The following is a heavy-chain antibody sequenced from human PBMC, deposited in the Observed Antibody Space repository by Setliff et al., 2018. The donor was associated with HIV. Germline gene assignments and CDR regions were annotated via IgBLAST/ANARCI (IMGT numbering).Heavy chain of an antibody. Sequence: RLSCEASGFTFSSYDFHWVRQAAGKGLEWVSAIGTGGDTYYVDSVKGRFTISRENARNSLYLQMNSLRAGDTAVYYCARELNGHTSSHYYFGLDVWGQGTTVTVS. D-gene: IGHD6-6*01. V-gene: IGHV3-13*01. J-gene: IGHJ6*02. CDR2: IGTGGDT. CDR1: GFTFSSYD. CDR3: ARELNGHTSSHYYFGLDV.